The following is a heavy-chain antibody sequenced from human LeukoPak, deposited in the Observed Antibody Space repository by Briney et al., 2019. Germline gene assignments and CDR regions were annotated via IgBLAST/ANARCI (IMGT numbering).Heavy chain of an antibody. V-gene: IGHV1-2*06. Sequence: ASVKVSCKASGGTFSSYAISWVRQAPGQGLEWMGRINPNSGGTNYAQKFQGRVTMTRDTSISTAYMELSRLRSDDTAVYYCARGDSSGYEHDAFDIWGQGTMVTVSS. CDR3: ARGDSSGYEHDAFDI. D-gene: IGHD3-22*01. CDR1: GGTFSSYA. CDR2: INPNSGGT. J-gene: IGHJ3*02.